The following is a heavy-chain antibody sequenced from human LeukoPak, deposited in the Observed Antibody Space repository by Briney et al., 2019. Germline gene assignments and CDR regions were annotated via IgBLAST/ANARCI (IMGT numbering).Heavy chain of an antibody. J-gene: IGHJ4*02. CDR3: AHIPGVYSSSPQPYFDY. Sequence: SGPTLVKPTQTLTLTCTFSGFSLSTSGVGVGWIRQPPGKALEWLALIYWNDDKRYSPSLKSRLTITKDTSKNQVVLTMTNMDPVDTATYYCAHIPGVYSSSPQPYFDYWGQGTLVTVSS. CDR2: IYWNDDK. D-gene: IGHD6-6*01. CDR1: GFSLSTSGVG. V-gene: IGHV2-5*01.